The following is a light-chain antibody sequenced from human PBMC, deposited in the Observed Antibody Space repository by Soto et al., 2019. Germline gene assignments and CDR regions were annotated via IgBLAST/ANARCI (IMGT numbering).Light chain of an antibody. CDR3: MQGTHRPYT. Sequence: DVVLTQSPLSLPVTLGQPASISCRSSQSLVYRDGNTYLNWFHQRPGQSPRRLIYKVSDRDSGVPDRFSCSGSGADFTLKISRVEAEDVGVYYCMQGTHRPYTFGQGTKLEIK. CDR1: QSLVYRDGNTY. V-gene: IGKV2-30*01. CDR2: KVS. J-gene: IGKJ2*01.